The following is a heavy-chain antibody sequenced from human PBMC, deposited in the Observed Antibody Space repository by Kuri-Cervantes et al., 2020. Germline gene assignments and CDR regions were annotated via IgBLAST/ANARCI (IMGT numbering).Heavy chain of an antibody. CDR2: INHSGST. CDR1: GGSISSYY. Sequence: SETLSLTCTVSGGSISSYYWSWIRQPPGKGLEWIGEINHSGSTNYNPSLKSRVTISVDTSKNQFSLKLSSVTAADTAVYYCVRGRPWFRELFSEDGSFDIWGRGTMVTVSS. D-gene: IGHD3-10*01. CDR3: VRGRPWFRELFSEDGSFDI. V-gene: IGHV4-59*12. J-gene: IGHJ3*02.